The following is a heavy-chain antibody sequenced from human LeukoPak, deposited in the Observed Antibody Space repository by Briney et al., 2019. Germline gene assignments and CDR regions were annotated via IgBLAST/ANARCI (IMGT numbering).Heavy chain of an antibody. CDR1: GVSISSGDYY. CDR2: IYYSGST. CDR3: ARGGSSGYSFDY. V-gene: IGHV4-30-4*01. D-gene: IGHD3-22*01. J-gene: IGHJ4*02. Sequence: KTSETLSLTCTVSGVSISSGDYYWSWIRQPRGKGLEWIGYIYYSGSTYYNPSLKSRVTISVDTSKNQFSLKLSSVTAADTAVYYCARGGSSGYSFDYWGQGTLVTVSS.